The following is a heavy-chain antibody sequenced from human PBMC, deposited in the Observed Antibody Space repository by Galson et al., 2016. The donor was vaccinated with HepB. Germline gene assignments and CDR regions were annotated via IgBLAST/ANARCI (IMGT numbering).Heavy chain of an antibody. Sequence: SETLSLTCTVSGGSISTLKYYWGWIRQPPGKGLEWIGSVYTGGTTYYNPSLESRVTISVDTSTNQFSRRLTSVTAADTAFYYCSTADYWGPGRLVTVSS. CDR2: VYTGGTT. D-gene: IGHD2/OR15-2a*01. V-gene: IGHV4-39*03. CDR1: GGSISTLKYY. CDR3: STADY. J-gene: IGHJ4*02.